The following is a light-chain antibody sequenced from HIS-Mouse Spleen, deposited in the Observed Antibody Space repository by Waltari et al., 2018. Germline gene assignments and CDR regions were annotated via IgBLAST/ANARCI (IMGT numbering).Light chain of an antibody. V-gene: IGLV2-14*03. Sequence: LTQPASVSGSPGQSITISCPGASSDVSGYNYVSWYQQHPGKAPKLMIYDVSNRPSGVSNRFSGSKYGNTASLTISGLQAEDEADYYCSSYTTSSTVVFGGGTKLTVL. CDR2: DVS. CDR1: SSDVSGYNY. CDR3: SSYTTSSTVV. J-gene: IGLJ2*01.